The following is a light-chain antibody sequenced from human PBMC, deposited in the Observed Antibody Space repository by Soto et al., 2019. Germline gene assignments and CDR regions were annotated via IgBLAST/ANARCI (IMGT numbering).Light chain of an antibody. V-gene: IGKV1-5*03. CDR2: KAS. CDR3: QHYNSYSWT. J-gene: IGKJ1*01. CDR1: QTISSW. Sequence: DIQMTQSPSTLSGSVGDRVTITCRASQTISSWLAWYQQKPGKAPKLLIYKASTLKSGVPSRFSGSGSGTEFTLTISSLQPDGFATYYCQHYNSYSWTFGQGTKVDIK.